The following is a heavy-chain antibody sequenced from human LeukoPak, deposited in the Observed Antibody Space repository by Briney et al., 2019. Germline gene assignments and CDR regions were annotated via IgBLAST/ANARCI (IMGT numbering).Heavy chain of an antibody. CDR2: IIPIFGTA. Sequence: GASVKVSCKASGGTFSSYAISWVRQAPGQGLEWMGGIIPIFGTANYAQKFQGRVTITADESTSTAYMELSSLRSEDTAVYYCARVDYGDFAIDYWGQGTLVTVSS. CDR1: GGTFSSYA. V-gene: IGHV1-69*01. CDR3: ARVDYGDFAIDY. D-gene: IGHD4-17*01. J-gene: IGHJ4*02.